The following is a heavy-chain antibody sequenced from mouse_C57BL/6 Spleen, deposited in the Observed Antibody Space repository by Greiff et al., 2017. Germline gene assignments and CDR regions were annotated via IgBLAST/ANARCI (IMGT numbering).Heavy chain of an antibody. CDR2: ISSGSSTI. Sequence: EVKLVESGGGLVKPGGSLKLSCAASGFTFSDYGMHWVRQAPEKGLEWVAYISSGSSTIYYADTVKGRFTISRDNAKNTLFLQMTSLRSEDTAMYYCARSPYSNSYFDYWGQGTTLTVSS. J-gene: IGHJ2*01. CDR3: ARSPYSNSYFDY. D-gene: IGHD2-5*01. V-gene: IGHV5-17*01. CDR1: GFTFSDYG.